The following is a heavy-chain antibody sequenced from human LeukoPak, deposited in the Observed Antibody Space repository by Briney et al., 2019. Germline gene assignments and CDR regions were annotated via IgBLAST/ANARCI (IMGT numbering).Heavy chain of an antibody. D-gene: IGHD3-10*01. V-gene: IGHV3-23*01. CDR1: GFTFSSYA. CDR3: ARDDRGLGSGPPHDY. Sequence: GRSLRLSCAASGFTFSSYAMSWVRQAPGKGLEWVSAISGSGGSTYYADSVKGRFTISRDNSKNTLYLQMNSLRAEDTAVYYCARDDRGLGSGPPHDYWGQGTLVTVSS. CDR2: ISGSGGST. J-gene: IGHJ4*02.